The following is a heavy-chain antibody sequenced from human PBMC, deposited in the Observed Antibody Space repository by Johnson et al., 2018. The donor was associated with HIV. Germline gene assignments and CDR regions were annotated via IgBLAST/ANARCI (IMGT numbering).Heavy chain of an antibody. D-gene: IGHD5-18*01. V-gene: IGHV3-66*01. CDR3: ARAYSYGVFDI. J-gene: IGHJ3*02. Sequence: MLLVESGGGLVQPGGSLRLSCAASGFTVSSNYMSWVRQTPGKVLEWVSVIYSGGSTYYADSVKGRFTISRDNSKKTLYLQMNTLRPEDAAVYYCARAYSYGVFDIWGQGTMVTVSS. CDR2: IYSGGST. CDR1: GFTVSSNY.